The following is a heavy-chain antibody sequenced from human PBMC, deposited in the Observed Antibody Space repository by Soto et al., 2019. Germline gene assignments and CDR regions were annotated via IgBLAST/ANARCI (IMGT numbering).Heavy chain of an antibody. CDR3: XRDSYEILTGQKRYFDF. Sequence: GGSLRLSCAASGFSFEDYTMHWVRQGPGKGPEWISLISWDGGITDYSDSVKGRFISSRDNSKNSLFLEMNSLTSEDAAMYFCXRDSYEILTGQKRYFDFWGQGTLVTVSS. CDR1: GFSFEDYT. V-gene: IGHV3-43*01. CDR2: ISWDGGIT. J-gene: IGHJ4*02. D-gene: IGHD3-9*01.